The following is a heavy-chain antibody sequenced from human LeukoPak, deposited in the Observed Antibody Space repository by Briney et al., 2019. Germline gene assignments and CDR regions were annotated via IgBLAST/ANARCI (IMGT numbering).Heavy chain of an antibody. CDR3: ARERYCGGDCYSYAFDI. Sequence: SETLSLTCTVSGGTISSYYWRWLPQPPGKGLEGIRYIYYSGTTNYNPSLKSRDTISVDTSMNQFSMKLSSVSAVDTAVYYCARERYCGGDCYSYAFDIWGQGKMVTVSS. J-gene: IGHJ3*02. V-gene: IGHV4-59*01. CDR2: IYYSGTT. CDR1: GGTISSYY. D-gene: IGHD2-21*02.